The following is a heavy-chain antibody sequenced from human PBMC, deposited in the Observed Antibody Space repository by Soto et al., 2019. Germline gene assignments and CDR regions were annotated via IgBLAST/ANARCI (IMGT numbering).Heavy chain of an antibody. CDR3: ARIPSP. Sequence: QLHLQASGSGLVKPSQTLSLTCAVSGGSISSGGYSWSWIRQPPGKGLEWIGYIYHSGSTYYNSSLKSRVTISVDRSKNQFSLKLSSVTAADTAVYYCARIPSPWGQGTLVTVSS. CDR1: GGSISSGGYS. V-gene: IGHV4-30-2*01. D-gene: IGHD2-21*01. J-gene: IGHJ5*02. CDR2: IYHSGST.